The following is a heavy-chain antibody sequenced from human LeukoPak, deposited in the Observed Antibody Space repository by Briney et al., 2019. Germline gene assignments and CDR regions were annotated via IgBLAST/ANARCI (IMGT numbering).Heavy chain of an antibody. V-gene: IGHV3-7*01. CDR1: GFTFSRYW. Sequence: GGSLRLSCAASGFTFSRYWMSRVRQAPGKGLQWVANIKQDGSEKYYVDSVKGRFTISRDNAKNSLYLQMNSLRAEDTAVYYCAREGSSGYYYFFEYWGQGTLVTVSS. CDR2: IKQDGSEK. D-gene: IGHD3-22*01. CDR3: AREGSSGYYYFFEY. J-gene: IGHJ4*02.